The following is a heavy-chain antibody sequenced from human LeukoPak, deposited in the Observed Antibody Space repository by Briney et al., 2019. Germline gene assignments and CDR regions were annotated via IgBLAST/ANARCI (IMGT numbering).Heavy chain of an antibody. D-gene: IGHD2-2*01. CDR3: ARVPLRDCSSTSCLRYFYMDV. CDR2: IYYSGSS. CDR1: GGSISSSY. Sequence: PSETLSLTCTVSGGSISSSYWSWIRQPPGKGLEWIGYIYYSGSSSYNPSLKSRVTISVDTSKNQFSLKLTSVTAADTAVYYCARVPLRDCSSTSCLRYFYMDVWGKGTTVTVS. J-gene: IGHJ6*03. V-gene: IGHV4-59*01.